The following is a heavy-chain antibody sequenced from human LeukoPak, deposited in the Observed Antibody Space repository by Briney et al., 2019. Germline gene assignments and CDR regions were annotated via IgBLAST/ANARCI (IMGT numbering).Heavy chain of an antibody. CDR2: ISGYNGNT. J-gene: IGHJ4*02. V-gene: IGHV1-18*01. Sequence: GASVKVSCKTSGLTFTSYGISWVRQAPGQGLEWVGWISGYNGNTNYAQKFRDRLTMTTDTSTTTAYMELRSLRSDDTAVYYCAKDRSSSAREDWGQGTLVTVSS. CDR3: AKDRSSSARED. D-gene: IGHD6-13*01. CDR1: GLTFTSYG.